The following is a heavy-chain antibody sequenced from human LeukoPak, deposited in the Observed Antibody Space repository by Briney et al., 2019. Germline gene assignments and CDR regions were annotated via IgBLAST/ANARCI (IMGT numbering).Heavy chain of an antibody. Sequence: SETLSLTCIVSGGSINTGSYHWDWIRQPPGKGLEWIGSTYYSGSTSYNPSLKSRVTISVDSSKNPFSLELRSVTAADTAVYYCVRLYAYNSSPIDFWGQGTLVTVSS. V-gene: IGHV4-39*01. CDR2: TYYSGST. CDR1: GGSINTGSYH. J-gene: IGHJ4*02. CDR3: VRLYAYNSSPIDF. D-gene: IGHD3-22*01.